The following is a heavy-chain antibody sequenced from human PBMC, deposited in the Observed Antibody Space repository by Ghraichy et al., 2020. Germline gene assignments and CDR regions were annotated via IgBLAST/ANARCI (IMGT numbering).Heavy chain of an antibody. J-gene: IGHJ4*02. CDR1: GGTFSSYA. CDR2: IIPIFGTA. D-gene: IGHD3-3*01. V-gene: IGHV1-69*13. CDR3: ARGPGGEWFNIPHTRFDY. Sequence: SVKVSCKASGGTFSSYAISWVRQAPGQGLEWMGGIIPIFGTANYAQKFQGRVTITADESTSTAYMELSSLRSEDTAVYYCARGPGGEWFNIPHTRFDYWGQGTLVTGSS.